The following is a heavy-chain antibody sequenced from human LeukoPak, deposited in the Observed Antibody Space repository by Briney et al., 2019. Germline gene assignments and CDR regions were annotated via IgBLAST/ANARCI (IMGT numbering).Heavy chain of an antibody. D-gene: IGHD6-25*01. Sequence: SETLSLTCAVSGGSISSGGYSWGWIRQPPRKGLEWIGHISHSGSTYYNPSLKSRVSISLDRSKNQFSLNLTSVSGADTAVYFCARGRPANMAFDIWGQGTMVPVSS. CDR3: ARGRPANMAFDI. CDR2: ISHSGST. CDR1: GGSISSGGYS. V-gene: IGHV4-30-2*01. J-gene: IGHJ3*02.